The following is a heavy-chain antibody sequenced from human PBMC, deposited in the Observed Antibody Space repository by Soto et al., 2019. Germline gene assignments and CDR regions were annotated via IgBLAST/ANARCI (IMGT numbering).Heavy chain of an antibody. J-gene: IGHJ3*02. CDR2: ISGSGGSS. Sequence: GGSLRLSCAASGFTFSSYAMSWVRQAPGKGLEWVSAISGSGGSSYYADSVKGRFTISRDNSKNTLYRQMNSLRAEDTAVYYCAKDFSIPNPDEIAAAGPHDAFDIWGQGTMVTVSS. D-gene: IGHD6-13*01. CDR3: AKDFSIPNPDEIAAAGPHDAFDI. CDR1: GFTFSSYA. V-gene: IGHV3-23*01.